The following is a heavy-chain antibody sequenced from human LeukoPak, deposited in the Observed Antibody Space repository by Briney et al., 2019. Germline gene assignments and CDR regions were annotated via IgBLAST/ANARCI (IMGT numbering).Heavy chain of an antibody. V-gene: IGHV3-11*01. CDR1: GFTFSDYY. CDR2: ISSSGSTI. J-gene: IGHJ4*02. CDR3: ARDEGVPAALFDY. D-gene: IGHD2-2*01. Sequence: GGSLRLSCAASGFTFSDYYMRWIRQAPGKGLEWVSYISSSGSTIYYADSVKGRFTISRDNAKNSLYLQMNSLRAEDTAVYYCARDEGVPAALFDYWGQGTLVTVSS.